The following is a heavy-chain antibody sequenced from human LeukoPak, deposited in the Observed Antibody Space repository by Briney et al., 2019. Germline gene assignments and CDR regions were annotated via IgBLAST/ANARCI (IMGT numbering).Heavy chain of an antibody. CDR1: GGSISGYY. D-gene: IGHD3-10*01. CDR3: ARGPRLLDAPDI. CDR2: IYNSGIT. Sequence: SETLSLTCTVSGGSISGYYWTWIRQLPGKGLEWIGYIYNSGITNYNPSLKSRVTVSVDTSKNQFSLRLTSVTAADTAVYYCARGPRLLDAPDIWGQGTVVAVSS. J-gene: IGHJ3*02. V-gene: IGHV4-59*08.